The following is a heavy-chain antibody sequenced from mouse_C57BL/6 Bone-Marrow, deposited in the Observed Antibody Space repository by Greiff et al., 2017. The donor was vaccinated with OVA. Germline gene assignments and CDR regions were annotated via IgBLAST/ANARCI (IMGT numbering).Heavy chain of an antibody. CDR3: ARDEYVDDAMDY. D-gene: IGHD5-1*01. CDR1: GYTFTSYW. V-gene: IGHV1-50*01. CDR2: IDPSDSYT. J-gene: IGHJ4*01. Sequence: QVQLQQPGAELVKPGASVKLSCKASGYTFTSYWMQWVKQRPGQGLEWIGEIDPSDSYTNYNQKFKGKATLTVDTSSSTSYMQLSSLTSEDSAVYYCARDEYVDDAMDYWGQGTSVTVSS.